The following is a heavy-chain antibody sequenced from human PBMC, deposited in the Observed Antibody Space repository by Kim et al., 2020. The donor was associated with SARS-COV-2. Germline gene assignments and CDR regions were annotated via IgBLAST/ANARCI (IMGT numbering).Heavy chain of an antibody. D-gene: IGHD6-13*01. CDR2: IYTSGST. J-gene: IGHJ2*01. Sequence: SETLSLTCTVSGGSISSGSYYWSWIRQPAGKGLEWIGRIYTSGSTNYNPSLKSRVTISVDTSKNQFSLKLSSVTAADTAVYYCARLISVRQQLVHWYFDHWGRGTLVTVSS. V-gene: IGHV4-61*02. CDR3: ARLISVRQQLVHWYFDH. CDR1: GGSISSGSYY.